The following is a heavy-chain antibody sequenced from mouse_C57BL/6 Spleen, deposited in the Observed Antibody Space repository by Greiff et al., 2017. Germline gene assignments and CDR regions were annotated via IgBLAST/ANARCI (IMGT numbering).Heavy chain of an antibody. Sequence: EVMLVESGGDLVKPGGSLKLSCAASGFTFSSYGMSWVRQTPDKRLEWVATISSGGSYTYYPHSVKGRITISRDNAKNTLYLEMSSLKSEDTAMYYCARHRDGYYGAMDYWGQGTSVTVSS. CDR3: ARHRDGYYGAMDY. CDR2: ISSGGSYT. J-gene: IGHJ4*01. D-gene: IGHD2-3*01. CDR1: GFTFSSYG. V-gene: IGHV5-6*01.